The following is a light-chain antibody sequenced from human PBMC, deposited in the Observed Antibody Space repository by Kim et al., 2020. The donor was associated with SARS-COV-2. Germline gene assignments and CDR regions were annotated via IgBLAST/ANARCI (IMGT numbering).Light chain of an antibody. V-gene: IGLV3-19*01. CDR2: GKN. Sequence: LTQDPAVSVALGQTVRITCQGDSLRSYYASWYQQKPGQAPVLVIYGKNNRPSGIPDRFSGSSSGNTAYLTITGAQAEDEADYYCNSRDSSGNHWVFGGGTQLTVL. CDR1: SLRSYY. CDR3: NSRDSSGNHWV. J-gene: IGLJ3*02.